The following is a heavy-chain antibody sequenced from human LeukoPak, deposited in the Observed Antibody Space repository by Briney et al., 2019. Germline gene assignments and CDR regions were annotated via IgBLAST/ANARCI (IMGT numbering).Heavy chain of an antibody. CDR1: GFTFDDYA. CDR2: ISRNSGNI. J-gene: IGHJ4*02. Sequence: GGSLRLSCAASGFTFDDYAMHWVRQTPGKGLEWVSYISRNSGNIGYADSVKGRFTISRDNAKNSLYLQMNSLRAEDTAVYYCAKAVVVVPAATPFDYWGQGTLVTVSS. V-gene: IGHV3-9*01. D-gene: IGHD2-2*01. CDR3: AKAVVVVPAATPFDY.